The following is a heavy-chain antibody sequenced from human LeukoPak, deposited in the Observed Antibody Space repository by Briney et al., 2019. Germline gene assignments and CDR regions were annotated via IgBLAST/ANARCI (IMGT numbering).Heavy chain of an antibody. CDR2: ISAYNGNT. D-gene: IGHD1-1*01. CDR1: GYTFTSYG. V-gene: IGHV1-18*01. Sequence: GASVKVSCKASGYTFTSYGISWVRQAPGQGLEWMGRISAYNGNTNYAQKLQGRVTMTTDTSTSTAYMELRSLRSDDTAVYYCATSPPGIDYYYGMDVWGQGTTVTVSS. J-gene: IGHJ6*02. CDR3: ATSPPGIDYYYGMDV.